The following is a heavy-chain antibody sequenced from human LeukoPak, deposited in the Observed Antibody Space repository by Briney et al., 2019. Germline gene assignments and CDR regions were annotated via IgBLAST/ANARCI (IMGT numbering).Heavy chain of an antibody. CDR2: IYYSGST. CDR1: GGSVSSGSYY. CDR3: ARDRVAAAGSFDY. Sequence: SETLSLTCTVSGGSVSSGSYYWRWIRQPPRKRLEWIGYIYYSGSTNYNPSLKSRVTISVDTSKNQFSLKLSSVTAADTAVYYCARDRVAAAGSFDYWGQGTLVTVSS. V-gene: IGHV4-61*01. J-gene: IGHJ4*02. D-gene: IGHD6-13*01.